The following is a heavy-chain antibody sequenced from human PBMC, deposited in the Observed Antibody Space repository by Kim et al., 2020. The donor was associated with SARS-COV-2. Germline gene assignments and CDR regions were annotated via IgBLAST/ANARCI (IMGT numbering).Heavy chain of an antibody. J-gene: IGHJ4*02. CDR2: ISLDSVYI. D-gene: IGHD2-2*01. CDR1: GFTFSSYS. Sequence: GGSLRLSCAASGFTFSSYSLNWVRQAPGRGPEWVSSISLDSVYIYYADSVKGRFTISRDNSKNTVYLQMNSLRAEDTAVYYCAKSAQITYTSCFDFWGQGALVTVSS. V-gene: IGHV3-23*01. CDR3: AKSAQITYTSCFDF.